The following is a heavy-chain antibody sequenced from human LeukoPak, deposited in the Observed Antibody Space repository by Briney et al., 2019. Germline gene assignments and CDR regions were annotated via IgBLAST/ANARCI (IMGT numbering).Heavy chain of an antibody. CDR2: ISWNSGSI. D-gene: IGHD5-18*01. J-gene: IGHJ3*02. CDR3: AKDYIYGGWGNAFDI. CDR1: GFTFDDYA. Sequence: GRSLRLSCAASGFTFDDYAMHWVRQAPGKGLEWVSGISWNSGSIGYADSVKGRFTISRDNAKNSLYLQMNSLRAEDAAVYYCAKDYIYGGWGNAFDIWGQGTMVTVSS. V-gene: IGHV3-9*01.